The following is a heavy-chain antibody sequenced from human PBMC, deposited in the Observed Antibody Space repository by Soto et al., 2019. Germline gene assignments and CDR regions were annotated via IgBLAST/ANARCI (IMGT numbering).Heavy chain of an antibody. CDR3: ARSGRLFVVVPAARVYYFDY. V-gene: IGHV3-13*05. CDR1: GFTFSSYD. Sequence: PGGSLRLSCAASGFTFSSYDMHWVRQATGKGLEWVSAIGTAGDPYYPGSVKGRFTISRDNSKNTLYLQMNSLRAEDTAVYYCARSGRLFVVVPAARVYYFDYWGQGTLVTVSS. D-gene: IGHD2-2*01. J-gene: IGHJ4*02. CDR2: IGTAGDP.